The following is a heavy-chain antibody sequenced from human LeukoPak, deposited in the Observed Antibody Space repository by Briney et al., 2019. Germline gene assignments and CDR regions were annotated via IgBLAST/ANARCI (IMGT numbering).Heavy chain of an antibody. CDR3: ARRPGN. Sequence: GESLRLSCAASGFTFSNYWMSWVRQAPGKGLECVSLIYSGGAIRYADSVKGRFTISRDSSKNTLFLQMNDLTVEDTARYYCARRPGNWGQGILVTVSS. J-gene: IGHJ4*02. D-gene: IGHD1-14*01. CDR2: IYSGGAI. V-gene: IGHV3-53*01. CDR1: GFTFSNYW.